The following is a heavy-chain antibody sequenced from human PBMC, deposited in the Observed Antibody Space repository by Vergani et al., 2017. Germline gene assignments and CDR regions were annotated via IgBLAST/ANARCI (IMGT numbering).Heavy chain of an antibody. J-gene: IGHJ2*01. CDR2: ISGPGGRT. CDR1: GFTFESYA. D-gene: IGHD5-18*01. CDR3: AKPDDINGYFPLWY. Sequence: EVNLKESGGRLVQPGGSLRLSCAASGFTFESYAISWVREAPGKVLEWVAGISGPGGRTDYADSVKCRFTVSRDNPENTMYLQMNSLSAEDTAVYFCAKPDDINGYFPLWYWGLGTLVTVSS. V-gene: IGHV3-23*01.